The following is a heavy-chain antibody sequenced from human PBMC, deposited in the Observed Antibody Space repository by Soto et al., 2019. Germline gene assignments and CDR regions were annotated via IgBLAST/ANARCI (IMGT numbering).Heavy chain of an antibody. D-gene: IGHD3-9*01. CDR1: GYNFANYW. J-gene: IGHJ3*02. V-gene: IGHV5-51*01. Sequence: PXASLKISCKGSGYNFANYWLGWGRQIPRKGVGWMGIIFSGDSAAKKSPSLQGHITISVNNSNNSDYLQWRRRSASDTAKYCWAAGYETGHDAFDIWGQGTMVTVSS. CDR2: IFSGDSAA. CDR3: AAGYETGHDAFDI.